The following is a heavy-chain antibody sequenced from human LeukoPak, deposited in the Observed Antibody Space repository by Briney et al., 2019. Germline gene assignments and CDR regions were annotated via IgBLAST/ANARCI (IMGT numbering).Heavy chain of an antibody. D-gene: IGHD2-21*02. CDR2: IIPIFGTA. CDR1: GGTFISYA. Sequence: ASVKVSCKASGGTFISYAISWVRQAPGQGLKWMGRIIPIFGTANYAQKFQGRVTITADKSTSTAYMELSSLRSEDTAVYYCARDRLHCGGDCDVPDYWGQGTLGTVSS. J-gene: IGHJ4*02. V-gene: IGHV1-69*06. CDR3: ARDRLHCGGDCDVPDY.